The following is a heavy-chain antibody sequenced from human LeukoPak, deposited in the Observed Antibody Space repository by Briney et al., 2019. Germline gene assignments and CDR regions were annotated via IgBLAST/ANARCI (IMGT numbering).Heavy chain of an antibody. V-gene: IGHV4-39*07. CDR3: ARRYYGSGSYFPVDY. CDR1: GGSISSSSYY. D-gene: IGHD3-10*01. Sequence: SETLSLTCTVSGGSISSSSYYWGWIRQPPGKGLEWIGSIYYSGSTYCNPSLKSRVTISVDTSKNQFSLKLSSVTAADTAVYYCARRYYGSGSYFPVDYWGQGTLVTVSS. CDR2: IYYSGST. J-gene: IGHJ4*02.